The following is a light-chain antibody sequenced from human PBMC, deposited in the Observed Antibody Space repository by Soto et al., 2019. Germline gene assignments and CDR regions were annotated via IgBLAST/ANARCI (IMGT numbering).Light chain of an antibody. CDR1: QSVSRRY. V-gene: IGKV3-20*01. CDR2: DVS. J-gene: IGKJ4*01. Sequence: IVLTQSPDTLSLSPGQRATLSCRASQSVSRRYLAWYHQKPGQAPILLIYDVSERVSDMPDRFSGSGSGTDFTLSINRLVPEDVGVYYCQYQGSFGGGTKVEIK. CDR3: QYQGS.